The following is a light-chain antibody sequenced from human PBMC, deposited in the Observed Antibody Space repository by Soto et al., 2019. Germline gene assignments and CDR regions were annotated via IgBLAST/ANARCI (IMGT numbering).Light chain of an antibody. V-gene: IGKV1-12*01. CDR3: QQANSFPLT. Sequence: DIQMTQSPSSVSASVGDRVTITCRASQGISSRLAWYQQKPEKAPKLVIYDASSLQSGVPSRFSGSGSGTDFTLTISSLQPEDFATYYCQQANSFPLTFGGGTKVDIK. J-gene: IGKJ4*01. CDR1: QGISSR. CDR2: DAS.